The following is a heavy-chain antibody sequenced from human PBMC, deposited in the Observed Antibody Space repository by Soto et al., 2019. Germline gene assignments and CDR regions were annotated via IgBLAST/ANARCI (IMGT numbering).Heavy chain of an antibody. CDR2: IWYDGSNK. V-gene: IGHV3-33*01. D-gene: IGHD1-26*01. J-gene: IGHJ4*02. CDR3: ALGAKWELLY. CDR1: GFTFSSYG. Sequence: QVQLVESGGGVVQPGRSLRLSCAASGFTFSSYGMHWVRQAPGKGLEWVAVIWYDGSNKYYADSVKGRFTISRDNSKDTLSLQMNSLRAEDTAVSYCALGAKWELLYWGQGTLVTVSS.